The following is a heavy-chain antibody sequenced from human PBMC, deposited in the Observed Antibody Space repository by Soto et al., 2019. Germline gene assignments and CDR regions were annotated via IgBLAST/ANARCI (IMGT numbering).Heavy chain of an antibody. Sequence: SETLSLTCTVSGGSISSGGYYWSWIRQHPGKGLEWIGYIYYSGSTYYNPSLKSRVTISVDTSKNQFSLKLSSVTAADTAVYYCAREYGDLWFGELPRYGMDVWGQGTTVTVSS. J-gene: IGHJ6*02. D-gene: IGHD3-10*01. CDR3: AREYGDLWFGELPRYGMDV. CDR1: GGSISSGGYY. V-gene: IGHV4-31*03. CDR2: IYYSGST.